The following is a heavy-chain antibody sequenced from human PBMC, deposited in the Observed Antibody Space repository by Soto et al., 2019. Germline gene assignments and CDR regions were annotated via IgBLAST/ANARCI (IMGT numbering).Heavy chain of an antibody. CDR2: ISYDGSNK. D-gene: IGHD1-1*01. CDR1: GFTFSSYG. J-gene: IGHJ5*02. Sequence: PGGSLRLSCAASGFTFSSYGMHWVRQAPGKGLEWVAVISYDGSNKYYADSVKGRFTISRDNSKNSLYLQMNSLRAEDTAVYYWARDSRLERRSPWFDPWGQGTLVTVSS. V-gene: IGHV3-30*03. CDR3: ARDSRLERRSPWFDP.